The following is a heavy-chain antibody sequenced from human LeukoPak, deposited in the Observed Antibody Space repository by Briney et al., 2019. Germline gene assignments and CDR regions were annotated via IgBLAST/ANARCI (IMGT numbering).Heavy chain of an antibody. J-gene: IGHJ4*02. CDR3: ARSSYDFWSGYYSYFDY. V-gene: IGHV4-59*01. Sequence: SETLSLTCTVSGGSISSYYWSWIWQPPGKGLEWIGYVYYSGSTNYNPSLKSRVTISVDTSKNQFSLKLSSVTAADAAVYYCARSSYDFWSGYYSYFDYWGQGTLVTVSS. CDR2: VYYSGST. CDR1: GGSISSYY. D-gene: IGHD3-3*01.